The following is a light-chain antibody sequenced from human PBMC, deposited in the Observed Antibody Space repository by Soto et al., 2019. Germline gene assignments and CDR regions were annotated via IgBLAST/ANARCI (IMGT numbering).Light chain of an antibody. CDR2: GAS. CDR3: QQYTDWPPWT. V-gene: IGKV3-15*01. CDR1: QSVRNN. J-gene: IGKJ1*01. Sequence: EIVMTQSPATLSVSPGERATLSCRASQSVRNNLAWYQQKPGQAPRLLIYGASTRATGIPARFSGSGSGTDFTLTISRLQSEDFAVYYCQQYTDWPPWTFGQGTKVETK.